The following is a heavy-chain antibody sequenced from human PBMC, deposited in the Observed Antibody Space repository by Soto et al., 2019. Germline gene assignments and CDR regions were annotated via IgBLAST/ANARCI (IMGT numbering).Heavy chain of an antibody. V-gene: IGHV1-2*04. CDR2: INLNSGGT. D-gene: IGHD6-13*01. CDR3: ARYTAMGIAAAGSVYYYYGMDV. CDR1: GYTFTDYY. Sequence: VQVSCKASGYTFTDYYMHWLGPPPGQGLDGMGWINLNSGGTNYEQKFKGCVTMTRNTSISTAYMELSRLRSDDTAVYYGARYTAMGIAAAGSVYYYYGMDVWGQGTPVTVSS. J-gene: IGHJ6*02.